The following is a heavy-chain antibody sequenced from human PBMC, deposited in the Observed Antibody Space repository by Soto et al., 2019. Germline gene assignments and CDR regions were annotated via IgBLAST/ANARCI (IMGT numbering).Heavy chain of an antibody. V-gene: IGHV3-23*01. Sequence: GGSLRLSCAASGFTFNAYAMSWVRQAPGKGLEWVSIIGPGGDTYYADSVKGHFTISRDNSKNTLFVQMNSLRAEDSAVYYCAKGSGSYYYFEYWGQGTLVTVSS. CDR3: AKGSGSYYYFEY. CDR1: GFTFNAYA. D-gene: IGHD6-25*01. J-gene: IGHJ4*02. CDR2: IGPGGDT.